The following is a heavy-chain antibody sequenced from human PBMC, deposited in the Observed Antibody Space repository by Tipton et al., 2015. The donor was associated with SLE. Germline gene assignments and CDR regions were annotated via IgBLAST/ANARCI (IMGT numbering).Heavy chain of an antibody. CDR1: GDSVSSYY. J-gene: IGHJ5*02. CDR3: AREPAASGWFDP. V-gene: IGHV4-59*02. CDR2: VYYSGST. Sequence: GLVKPSETLSLTCTVSGDSVSSYYWSWIRQPPGRGLEWIGYVYYSGSTNYNPSLKSRVTISLDTSRNQFSLKLSSVTAADTAVYYCAREPAASGWFDPWGQGTLVTVSS. D-gene: IGHD2-2*01.